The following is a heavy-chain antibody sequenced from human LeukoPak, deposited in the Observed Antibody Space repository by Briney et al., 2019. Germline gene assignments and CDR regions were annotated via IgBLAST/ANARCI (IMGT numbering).Heavy chain of an antibody. J-gene: IGHJ3*02. D-gene: IGHD2-21*02. CDR1: GGSISSYY. CDR2: IYTSGST. CDR3: TSAACCGGDCQGNAFDI. Sequence: SETLSLTCTVSGGSISSYYWSWTRQPAGKGLEWIGRIYTSGSTNYNPSLKSRVTMSVDTSKNQFSLKLSSVTAADTAVYYCTSAACCGGDCQGNAFDIWGQGTMVTVSS. V-gene: IGHV4-4*07.